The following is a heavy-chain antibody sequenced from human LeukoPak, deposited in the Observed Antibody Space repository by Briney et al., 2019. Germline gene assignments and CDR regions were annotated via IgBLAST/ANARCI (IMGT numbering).Heavy chain of an antibody. CDR3: ARAPYYDYVWGSYRPYYFDY. CDR2: ISAYNGNT. Sequence: ASVKVSCKASGYTFTSYGISWVRQAPGQGLEWMGWISAYNGNTNYAQKLRGRVTMTTDTSTSTAYMELRSLRSDDTAVYYCARAPYYDYVWGSYRPYYFDYWGQGTLVTVSS. V-gene: IGHV1-18*01. CDR1: GYTFTSYG. J-gene: IGHJ4*02. D-gene: IGHD3-16*02.